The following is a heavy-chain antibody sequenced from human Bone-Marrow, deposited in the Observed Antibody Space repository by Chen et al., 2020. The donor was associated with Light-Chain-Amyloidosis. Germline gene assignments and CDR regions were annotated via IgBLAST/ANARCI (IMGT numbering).Heavy chain of an antibody. V-gene: IGHV5-51*01. D-gene: IGHD5-12*01. Sequence: EVQLEQPGPEVKKPGESLKFFCKGSGYTFPNYWIGWVRQMPGKGLEWMGVIDPDDSDARYSPSFEGQVTISADKSITTAYLQWRSLKASDTAMYYCARRRDGYNFDYWGQGTLVTVSS. CDR1: GYTFPNYW. J-gene: IGHJ4*02. CDR3: ARRRDGYNFDY. CDR2: IDPDDSDA.